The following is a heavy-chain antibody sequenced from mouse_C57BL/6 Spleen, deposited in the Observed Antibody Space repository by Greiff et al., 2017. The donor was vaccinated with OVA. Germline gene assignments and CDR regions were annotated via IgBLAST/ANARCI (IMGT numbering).Heavy chain of an antibody. CDR1: GYAFSSSW. J-gene: IGHJ2*01. V-gene: IGHV1-82*01. CDR3: ARSDGYSSYYFDY. CDR2: IYPGDGDT. D-gene: IGHD2-12*01. Sequence: VQLVESGPELVKPGASVKISCKASGYAFSSSWMNWVKQRPGKGLEWIGRIYPGDGDTNYNGKFKGKATLTADKSSSTAYMQLSSLTSEDSAVYFCARSDGYSSYYFDYWGQGTTLTVSS.